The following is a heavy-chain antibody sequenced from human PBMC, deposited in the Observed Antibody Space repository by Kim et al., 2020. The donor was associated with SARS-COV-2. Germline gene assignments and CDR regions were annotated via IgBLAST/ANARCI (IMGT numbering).Heavy chain of an antibody. J-gene: IGHJ6*02. Sequence: SETLSLTCAVYGGSFSGYYWSWIRQPPGKGLEWIGEINHSGSTNYNPSLKSRVTISVDTSKNQFSLKLSSVTAADTAVYYCARVRGYSYGYMYYYYGMDVWGQGTTVTVSS. CDR2: INHSGST. V-gene: IGHV4-34*01. CDR3: ARVRGYSYGYMYYYYGMDV. D-gene: IGHD5-18*01. CDR1: GGSFSGYY.